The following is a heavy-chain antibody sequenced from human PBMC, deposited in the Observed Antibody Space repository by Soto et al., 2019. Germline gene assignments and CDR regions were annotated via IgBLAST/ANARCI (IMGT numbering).Heavy chain of an antibody. J-gene: IGHJ4*02. CDR1: GDSMTSSNW. Sequence: PSETLSLTCTVSGDSMTSSNWWNWVRQPPGKGLEWIGEAHHSGRTNYNPSLKSRVTISVDRSQSHFSLQLTSVTAADTAVYYCARSEATALDYWGQGTLVTVSS. V-gene: IGHV4-4*02. CDR2: AHHSGRT. CDR3: ARSEATALDY.